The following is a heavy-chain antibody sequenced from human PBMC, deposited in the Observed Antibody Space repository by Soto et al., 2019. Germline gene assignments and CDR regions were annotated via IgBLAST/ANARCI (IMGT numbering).Heavy chain of an antibody. V-gene: IGHV5-10-1*01. D-gene: IGHD1-7*01. CDR3: ASQRYNWNYLQYYYYHGMDV. CDR2: IDPSDSYT. Sequence: GESLKISCKGSGYSFTSYWISWVRQMPGKGLEWMGRIDPSDSYTNYSPSFQGHVTISADKSISTAYLQWSSLKASDTAMYYCASQRYNWNYLQYYYYHGMDVWGQGTTVTVSS. CDR1: GYSFTSYW. J-gene: IGHJ6*02.